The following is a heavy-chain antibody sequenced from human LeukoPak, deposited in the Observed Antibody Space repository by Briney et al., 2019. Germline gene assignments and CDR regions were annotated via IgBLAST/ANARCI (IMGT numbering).Heavy chain of an antibody. CDR3: ARGPSGWDEFDY. CDR2: INPNSGGT. Sequence: ASVKVSCKASGYTFTGYYMHWERQAPGQGLEWMGWINPNSGGTNYAQKFQGRVTMTRDTSISTAYMELSRLRSDDTAVYYCARGPSGWDEFDYWGQGTLVTVSS. J-gene: IGHJ4*02. CDR1: GYTFTGYY. D-gene: IGHD6-19*01. V-gene: IGHV1-2*02.